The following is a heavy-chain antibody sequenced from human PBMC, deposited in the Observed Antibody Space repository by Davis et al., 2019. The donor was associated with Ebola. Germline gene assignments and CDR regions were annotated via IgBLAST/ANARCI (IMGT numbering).Heavy chain of an antibody. V-gene: IGHV3-23*01. CDR1: GFTFSSYA. CDR2: IRGSGGST. J-gene: IGHJ6*02. Sequence: GGSLRLSCAASGFTFSSYAMSWVRQAPGKGLEWVSAIRGSGGSTYYADSVTGRFTISRDNSKNTLYLQMNSLIAEDTAVSYCAKDSNDVLRFLEWSRVTYYYYGMDVWGQGTTVTVSS. CDR3: AKDSNDVLRFLEWSRVTYYYYGMDV. D-gene: IGHD3-3*01.